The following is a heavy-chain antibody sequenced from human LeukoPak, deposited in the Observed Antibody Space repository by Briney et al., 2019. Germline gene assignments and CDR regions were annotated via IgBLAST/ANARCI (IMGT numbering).Heavy chain of an antibody. CDR2: ISGSGGST. J-gene: IGHJ4*02. Sequence: GGSLRLSCAASGFTLSSYAMSWVRQAPGKGLEWVSAISGSGGSTYYADSVKGRFTISRDNSKNTLYLQMNSLRAEDTAVYYCAKGDTPSRGHYXAFDYWGQGTLVTV. CDR1: GFTLSSYA. D-gene: IGHD3-3*01. CDR3: AKGDTPSRGHYXAFDY. V-gene: IGHV3-23*01.